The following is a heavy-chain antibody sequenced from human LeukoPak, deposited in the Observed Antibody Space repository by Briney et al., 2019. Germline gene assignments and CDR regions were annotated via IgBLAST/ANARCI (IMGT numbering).Heavy chain of an antibody. CDR1: GGTFSSYA. J-gene: IGHJ6*02. CDR2: IIPIFGTA. D-gene: IGHD6-25*01. Sequence: SVKVSCKASGGTFSSYAISWVRQAPGQGLEWMGGIIPIFGTANYAQKFQGRVAITADESTSTAYVELSSLRSEDTAVYYCARDGSSGVWGQGTTVTVSS. CDR3: ARDGSSGV. V-gene: IGHV1-69*01.